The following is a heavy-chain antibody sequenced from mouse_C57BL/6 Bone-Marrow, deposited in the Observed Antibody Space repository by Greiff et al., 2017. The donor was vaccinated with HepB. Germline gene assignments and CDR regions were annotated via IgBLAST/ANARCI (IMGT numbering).Heavy chain of an antibody. V-gene: IGHV1-50*01. CDR2: IDPSDIYT. Sequence: VQLQQPGAELVKPGASVKLSCKASGYTFTSYWMQWVKQRPGQGLEWIGEIDPSDIYTNYNQKFKGKATLTVDTSSSTAYMQLSSLTSEDSAVYYCARDYYGSSGDWYFDVWGTGTTVTVSS. J-gene: IGHJ1*03. CDR3: ARDYYGSSGDWYFDV. CDR1: GYTFTSYW. D-gene: IGHD1-1*01.